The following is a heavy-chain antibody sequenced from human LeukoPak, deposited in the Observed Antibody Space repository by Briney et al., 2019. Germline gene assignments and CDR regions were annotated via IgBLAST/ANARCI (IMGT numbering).Heavy chain of an antibody. CDR2: LYPDTTT. J-gene: IGHJ4*02. D-gene: IGHD7-27*01. Sequence: GGSLRLSCEVSALTVNGNYMSWVRQAPGKGLEWVSFLYPDTTTYYADSVKGRFTISRDNAKNTLYLQMNYLRAEDTAVYYCAKEAGEYYFDYWGQGALVTVSS. V-gene: IGHV3-53*05. CDR1: ALTVNGNY. CDR3: AKEAGEYYFDY.